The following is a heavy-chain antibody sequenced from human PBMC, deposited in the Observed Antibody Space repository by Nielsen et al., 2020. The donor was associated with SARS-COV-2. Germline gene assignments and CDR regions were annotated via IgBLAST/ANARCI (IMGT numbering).Heavy chain of an antibody. CDR2: INHSGST. J-gene: IGHJ4*02. D-gene: IGHD3/OR15-3a*01. CDR3: ARESGLDTTDN. V-gene: IGHV4-34*01. CDR1: GGSFGGYY. Sequence: SETLSLTCAVYGGSFGGYYWSWIRQPPGKGLEWIGEINHSGSTNYNPSLKSRVTISVDTSKNQFSLKLSSVTAADTAVYYCARESGLDTTDNWGQGVLVTVSS.